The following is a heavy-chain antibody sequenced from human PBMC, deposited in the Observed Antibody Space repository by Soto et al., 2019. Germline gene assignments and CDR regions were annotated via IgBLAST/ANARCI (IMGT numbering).Heavy chain of an antibody. CDR1: SGSIFSSNW. D-gene: IGHD6-13*01. V-gene: IGHV4-4*02. CDR2: TRNSGGA. CDR3: ASHLVMSGTRGFDN. J-gene: IGHJ4*02. Sequence: QVQLQASGPGLVKPSGTLSLTCAVSSGSIFSSNWWSWVRQPPGKGLEWIGATRNSGGANYNPSLQSRVTITVDRSTNPFFLELRSVTAADSAVFYCASHLVMSGTRGFDNWGLGALVTVSS.